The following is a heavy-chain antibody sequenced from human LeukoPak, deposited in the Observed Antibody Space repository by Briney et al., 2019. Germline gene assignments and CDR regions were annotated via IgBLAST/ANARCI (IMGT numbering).Heavy chain of an antibody. V-gene: IGHV1-2*02. J-gene: IGHJ6*02. CDR2: INPNSGGT. D-gene: IGHD1-20*01. Sequence: ASVKVSCKASGYIFSNYGINWVRQAPGQGLEWMGWINPNSGGTNYAQKFQGRVTMTRDTSISTAYMELSRLRSDDTAVYYCARDDPYNWNSYYYGMDVWGQGTTVTVSS. CDR3: ARDDPYNWNSYYYGMDV. CDR1: GYIFSNYG.